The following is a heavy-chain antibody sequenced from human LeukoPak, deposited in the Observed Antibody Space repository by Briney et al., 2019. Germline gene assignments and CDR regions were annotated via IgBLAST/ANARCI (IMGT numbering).Heavy chain of an antibody. J-gene: IGHJ4*02. CDR3: ARQTAMDRSGDC. V-gene: IGHV5-51*01. CDR2: IDPSDSET. D-gene: IGHD5-18*01. CDR1: GYSFTNYW. Sequence: GESLKISCKASGYSFTNYWIGWVRQMPGKGLEWMGIIDPSDSETRYTPSFQGQVTISVDKSLTTAYLQWTSLKASDTAMYYCARQTAMDRSGDCWGQGTLVTVSS.